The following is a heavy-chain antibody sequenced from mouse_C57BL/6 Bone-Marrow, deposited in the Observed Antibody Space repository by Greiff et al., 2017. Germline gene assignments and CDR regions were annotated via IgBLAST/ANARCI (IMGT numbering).Heavy chain of an antibody. Sequence: QVQLQQPGAELVKPGASVKLSCKASGYTFTSYWMHWVKQRPGQGLEWIGMIHPNSGSTNYTEKFKSKATLTVDKSSSTANMQLSSLTSEDSAVYDCARAFFTTVDYWGQGTTLTVSS. CDR1: GYTFTSYW. V-gene: IGHV1-64*01. J-gene: IGHJ2*01. CDR2: IHPNSGST. D-gene: IGHD1-1*01. CDR3: ARAFFTTVDY.